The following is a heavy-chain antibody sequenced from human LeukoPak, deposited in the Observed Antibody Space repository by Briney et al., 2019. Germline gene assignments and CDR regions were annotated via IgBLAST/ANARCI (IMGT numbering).Heavy chain of an antibody. CDR3: ATGGGFGMSGFDV. CDR2: IFDGGNY. J-gene: IGHJ4*02. CDR1: GGAIRGYY. V-gene: IGHV4-59*01. Sequence: PSETLSLTCGVSGGAIRGYYWSWIRQPPGKGLEWIGYIFDGGNYNYNPSLKSRVTTSVDMSKNQFSLSLSSVTAAATAVYYCATGGGFGMSGFDVWGQGTLVTVSS. D-gene: IGHD3-16*01.